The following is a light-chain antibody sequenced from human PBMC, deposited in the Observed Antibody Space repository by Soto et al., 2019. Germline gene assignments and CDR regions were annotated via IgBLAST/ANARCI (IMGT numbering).Light chain of an antibody. CDR2: GAS. V-gene: IGKV1-17*01. Sequence: IQMTQSPSSLSASVVDRVTITCRASQGISNELGWYQQRPGKAPKVLIYGASNLQSGVPSRFSGSRSGTDFTLTISSLQPEDFVTYYCQQLNSYPRTFGQGTKVDIK. CDR3: QQLNSYPRT. J-gene: IGKJ1*01. CDR1: QGISNE.